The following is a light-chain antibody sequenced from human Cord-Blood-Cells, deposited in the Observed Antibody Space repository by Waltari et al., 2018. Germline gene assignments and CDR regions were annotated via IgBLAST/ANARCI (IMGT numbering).Light chain of an antibody. V-gene: IGLV2-23*02. CDR1: SSDVGSYKL. CDR2: EVS. J-gene: IGLJ1*01. CDR3: CSYAGSSTFSYV. Sequence: QSALTQPASASGSPGQPITISCTGPSSDVGSYKLVSGHQQHPGKAPKLMIYEVSKRPSGVSNRLSGSKSGNTASLTISGLQAEDEADYYCCSYAGSSTFSYVFGTGTKVTVL.